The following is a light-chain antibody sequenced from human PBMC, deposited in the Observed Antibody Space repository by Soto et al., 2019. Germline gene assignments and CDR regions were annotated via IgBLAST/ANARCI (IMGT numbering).Light chain of an antibody. CDR3: QQYEGSPLT. J-gene: IGKJ4*01. V-gene: IGKV3-20*01. Sequence: IALTQSPGTLSMSPGERATLSCRASQSVSSNYLAWYQQKPGQAPRLLIYGTSSRATGIPDRFSGSGYGTDFTLTISRLEPEDFAVYYCQQYEGSPLTFGGGTKVEIK. CDR1: QSVSSNY. CDR2: GTS.